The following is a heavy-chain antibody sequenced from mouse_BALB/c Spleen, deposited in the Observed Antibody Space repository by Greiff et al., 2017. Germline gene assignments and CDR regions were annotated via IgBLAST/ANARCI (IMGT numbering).Heavy chain of an antibody. Sequence: EVKLVESGGGLVQPGGSRKLSCAASGFTFSSFGMHWVRQAPEKGLEWVAYISSGSSTIYYADTVKGRFTISRDNPKNTLFLQMTSLRSEDTAMYYCARSGGYYVLDYWGQGTTLTVSS. CDR1: GFTFSSFG. D-gene: IGHD2-3*01. V-gene: IGHV5-17*02. CDR3: ARSGGYYVLDY. J-gene: IGHJ2*01. CDR2: ISSGSSTI.